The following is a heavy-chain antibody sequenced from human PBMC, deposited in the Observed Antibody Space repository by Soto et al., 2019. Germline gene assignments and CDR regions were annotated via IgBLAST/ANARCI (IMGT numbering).Heavy chain of an antibody. J-gene: IGHJ3*02. CDR3: ASLPSITIFGVVMPTAFDI. D-gene: IGHD3-3*01. CDR2: ISYDGSNK. CDR1: GFTFSSYG. V-gene: IGHV3-30*03. Sequence: QVQLVESGGGVVQPGRSLRLSCAASGFTFSSYGMHWVRQAPGKGLEWVAVISYDGSNKYYADSVKGRFTISRDNSKNTLYLQMNSLRAEDTAVYYCASLPSITIFGVVMPTAFDIWGQGTMVTVSS.